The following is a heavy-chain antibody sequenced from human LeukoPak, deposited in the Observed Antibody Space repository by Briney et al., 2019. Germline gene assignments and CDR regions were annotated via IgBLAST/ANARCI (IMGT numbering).Heavy chain of an antibody. V-gene: IGHV4-59*01. J-gene: IGHJ5*02. Sequence: PSETLSLTCTVSGGSISSYYWSWIRQPPGKGLEWIGYIYYSGSTNYNPSLKSRVTISVDTSKDQFSLKLSSVTAADKAVYYCARRGVTMVRGVTANWFDPWGQGTLVTVSS. CDR1: GGSISSYY. CDR2: IYYSGST. CDR3: ARRGVTMVRGVTANWFDP. D-gene: IGHD3-10*01.